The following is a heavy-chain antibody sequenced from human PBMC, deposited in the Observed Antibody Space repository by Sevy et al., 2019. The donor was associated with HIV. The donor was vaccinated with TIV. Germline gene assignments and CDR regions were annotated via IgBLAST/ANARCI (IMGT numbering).Heavy chain of an antibody. CDR1: GYTFTGYY. Sequence: ASVKVSCKASGYTFTGYYMHWVRQAPGQGLQWMGWINPDSGGPNYAPKFQGRVTLTRDTSISTAYMELSRLKSDDTAVYYCVRDDRDGYFEYWGQGTRVTVSS. J-gene: IGHJ4*02. CDR2: INPDSGGP. CDR3: VRDDRDGYFEY. V-gene: IGHV1-2*02.